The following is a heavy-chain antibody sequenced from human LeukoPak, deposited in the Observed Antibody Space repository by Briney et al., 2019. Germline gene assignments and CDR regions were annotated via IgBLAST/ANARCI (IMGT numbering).Heavy chain of an antibody. CDR3: AKVDDFWSGYFDY. Sequence: GGSLRLSCAASGFTFSSYAMSWVRKAPGKGLEWVSAISGSGGSTYYADSVKGRFTISRDNSKNTLYLQMNSLRAEDTAVYYCAKVDDFWSGYFDYWGQGTLVTVSS. CDR1: GFTFSSYA. D-gene: IGHD3-3*01. V-gene: IGHV3-23*01. CDR2: ISGSGGST. J-gene: IGHJ4*02.